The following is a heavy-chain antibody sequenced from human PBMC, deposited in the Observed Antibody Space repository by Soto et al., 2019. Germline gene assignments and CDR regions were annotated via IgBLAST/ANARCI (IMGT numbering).Heavy chain of an antibody. Sequence: ASVKVSCKASGYTFTSYDINWVRQATGQGLEWMGWMNPNSGNTGYAQKFQGRVTMTRNTSISTAYMELSSLRSEDTAVYYCAREMVYGETFDYWGQGTLVTVSS. V-gene: IGHV1-8*01. CDR1: GYTFTSYD. D-gene: IGHD3-10*01. CDR3: AREMVYGETFDY. J-gene: IGHJ4*02. CDR2: MNPNSGNT.